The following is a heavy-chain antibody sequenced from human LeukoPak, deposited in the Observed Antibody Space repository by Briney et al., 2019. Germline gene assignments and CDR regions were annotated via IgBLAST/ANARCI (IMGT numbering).Heavy chain of an antibody. J-gene: IGHJ4*02. CDR1: GYTFTSYG. V-gene: IGHV1-18*01. Sequence: ASVKVSCKTSGYTFTSYGFSWVRHAPGQGLEWMGWIATHNDTKYYAEKLQGKLTMTTNTSTRTAYMELKGLRSDDTAVYYCARDNYDYWGQGTLVTVSS. CDR2: IATHNDTK. CDR3: ARDNYDY. D-gene: IGHD5-24*01.